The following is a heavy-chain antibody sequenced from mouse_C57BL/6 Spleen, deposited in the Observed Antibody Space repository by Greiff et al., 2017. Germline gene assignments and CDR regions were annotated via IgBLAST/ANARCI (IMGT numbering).Heavy chain of an antibody. Sequence: QVQLQQPGAELVRPGTSVKLSCKASGYTFTSYWMHWVKQRPGQGLEWIGVIDPSDSYTNYNQKFKGKATLTVDTSSSTAYMQLSSLTSVDSAVYDCAGGMTTVGAYYALGYWGQGTSVTVSA. D-gene: IGHD1-1*01. J-gene: IGHJ4*01. CDR1: GYTFTSYW. V-gene: IGHV1-59*01. CDR3: AGGMTTVGAYYALGY. CDR2: IDPSDSYT.